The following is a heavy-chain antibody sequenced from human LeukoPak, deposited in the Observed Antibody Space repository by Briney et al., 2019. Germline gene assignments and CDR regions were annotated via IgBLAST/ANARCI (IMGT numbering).Heavy chain of an antibody. J-gene: IGHJ4*02. D-gene: IGHD3-3*01. CDR2: IYYSGST. CDR3: ARGSSPNYGFWSGYYGFDC. Sequence: KPSETLSLTCTASGGSISSYYWSWIRQPPGKGLEWIGYIYYSGSTNYNPSLKSRVTISVDTSKNQFSLKLSSVTAADTAVYFCARGSSPNYGFWSGYYGFDCWGQGTLVTVSS. V-gene: IGHV4-59*01. CDR1: GGSISSYY.